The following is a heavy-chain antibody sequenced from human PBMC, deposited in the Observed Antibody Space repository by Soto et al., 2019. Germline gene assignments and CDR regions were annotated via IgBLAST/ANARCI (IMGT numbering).Heavy chain of an antibody. Sequence: EVQLVESGGGLVQPGGSLRLSCAATGFMFSSYWMTWVRQAPGKGLEWVANINQNGSERYYVDSVEGRFTISGDNAKNSVFLQMNNMRVEDTAMYYCATDILDFWGQGTLVTVSS. J-gene: IGHJ4*02. D-gene: IGHD3-9*01. V-gene: IGHV3-7*05. CDR1: GFMFSSYW. CDR2: INQNGSER. CDR3: ATDILDF.